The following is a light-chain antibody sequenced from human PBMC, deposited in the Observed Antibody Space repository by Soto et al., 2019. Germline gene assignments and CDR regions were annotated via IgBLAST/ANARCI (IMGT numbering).Light chain of an antibody. CDR1: SSDVGAYNY. CDR3: SSYTSSNTLV. V-gene: IGLV2-14*01. CDR2: DGS. Sequence: QSALTQPSSVSGSPGQSITISCTGTSSDVGAYNYGSWYQQHPGQPSKLMLFDGSDRPSGVSTRFSGSKSGNTASLTISGLQAEDEADYYCSSYTSSNTLVFGGGTKLTVL. J-gene: IGLJ2*01.